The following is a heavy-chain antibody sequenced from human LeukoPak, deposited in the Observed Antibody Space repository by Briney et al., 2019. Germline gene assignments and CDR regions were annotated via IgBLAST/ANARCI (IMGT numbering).Heavy chain of an antibody. V-gene: IGHV3-21*01. CDR1: GFTFSSFT. CDR3: ARDLRSSGYYAFDY. CDR2: ISSSSSYI. J-gene: IGHJ4*02. Sequence: GGSLRLSCAASGFTFSSFTMNWVRQAPGKGLEWVSSISSSSSYIYYADSLKGRFTISRDNAKNSLYLQMNSLRAEDTAVYYCARDLRSSGYYAFDYWGQGTLVTVAS. D-gene: IGHD3-22*01.